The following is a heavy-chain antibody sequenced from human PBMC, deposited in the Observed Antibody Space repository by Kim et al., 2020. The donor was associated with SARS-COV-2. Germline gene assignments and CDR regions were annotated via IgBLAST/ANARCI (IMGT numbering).Heavy chain of an antibody. CDR2: ISAYNGNT. J-gene: IGHJ4*02. CDR3: AREPYCSGGSCYSGGVGYFDY. Sequence: ASVKVSCKASGYTFTSYGISWVRQAPGQGLEWMGWISAYNGNTNYAQKLQGRVTMTTDTSTSTAYMELRSLRSDDTAVYYCAREPYCSGGSCYSGGVGYFDYWGQGTLVTVSS. CDR1: GYTFTSYG. D-gene: IGHD2-15*01. V-gene: IGHV1-18*01.